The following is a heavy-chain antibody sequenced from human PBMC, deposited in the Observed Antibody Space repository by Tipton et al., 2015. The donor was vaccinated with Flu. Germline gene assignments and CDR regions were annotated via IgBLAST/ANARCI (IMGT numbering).Heavy chain of an antibody. J-gene: IGHJ5*02. V-gene: IGHV3-53*01. CDR2: IYSDGRA. CDR3: TRGQGANP. CDR1: GFTVNSNY. Sequence: GSLRLSCAASGFTVNSNYMSWVGQAPGKGLEWVSVIYSDGRAYYVDSVKGRFTVSRDDSKNMLSLQMDSLRAEDTAVYYCTRGQGANPWGQGTLVTVSS.